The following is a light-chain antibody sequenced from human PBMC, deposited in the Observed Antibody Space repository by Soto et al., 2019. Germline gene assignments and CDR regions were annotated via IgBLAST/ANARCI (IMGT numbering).Light chain of an antibody. CDR1: QGIGNS. V-gene: IGKV1-27*01. Sequence: DIQMTQSPPSLSASVGDRVTITCRASQGIGNSLAWYQQKPGTVPKLLIYSASTLQSGVPSRFSGSGSGTDFTLTISSLQPEDFAVYYCQQYGNSPPITFGQGTRLEIK. CDR2: SAS. J-gene: IGKJ5*01. CDR3: QQYGNSPPIT.